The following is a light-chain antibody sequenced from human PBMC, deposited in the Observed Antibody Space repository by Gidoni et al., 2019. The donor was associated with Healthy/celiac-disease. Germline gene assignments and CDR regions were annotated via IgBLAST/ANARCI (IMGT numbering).Light chain of an antibody. J-gene: IGLJ3*02. CDR1: ALPKKY. V-gene: IGLV3-10*01. CDR2: EDS. CDR3: YSTDSSGNHSWV. Sequence: SYELTQPPSVSVPPGQTARITCFGDALPKKYAYWYQQKSGQAPVLVIYEDSKRPSGIPERFSGSSSGTMATLTISGAQVEDEAGYYCYSTDSSGNHSWVFGGGTKLTVL.